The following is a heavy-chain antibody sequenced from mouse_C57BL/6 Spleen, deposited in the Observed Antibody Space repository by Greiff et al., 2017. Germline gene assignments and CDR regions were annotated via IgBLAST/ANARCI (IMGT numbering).Heavy chain of an antibody. CDR1: GYTFTSYW. Sequence: QVQLQQPGTELVKPGASVKLSCKASGYTFTSYWMPWVKQRPGPGLEWIGNINPSNGGTNYNEKVKSKATLTVDKSSSTAYMQLSSLTSEDSAVDYCASPVYYYARDYWGQGTSVTVSS. J-gene: IGHJ4*01. CDR2: INPSNGGT. CDR3: ASPVYYYARDY. D-gene: IGHD2-1*01. V-gene: IGHV1-53*01.